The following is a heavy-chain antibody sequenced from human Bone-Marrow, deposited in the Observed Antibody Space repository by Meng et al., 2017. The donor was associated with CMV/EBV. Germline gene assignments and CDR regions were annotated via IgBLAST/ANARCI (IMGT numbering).Heavy chain of an antibody. J-gene: IGHJ4*02. Sequence: SGFTFSSYAMSWVRQAPGQGLGWVSTISGSDGSTYYADSVKGRFSISRDISKNTLYLQMNNLRGEDTAVYYCAKETSSWVGSGFDYWGQGTLVTVSS. V-gene: IGHV3-23*01. CDR1: GFTFSSYA. CDR2: ISGSDGST. D-gene: IGHD6-13*01. CDR3: AKETSSWVGSGFDY.